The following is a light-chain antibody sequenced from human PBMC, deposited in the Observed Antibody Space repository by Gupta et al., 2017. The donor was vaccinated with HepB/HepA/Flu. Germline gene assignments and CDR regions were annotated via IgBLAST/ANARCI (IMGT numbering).Light chain of an antibody. J-gene: IGKJ4*01. CDR2: DAS. CDR3: QQYDEDPLT. CDR1: EEISNY. Sequence: DIQMTQSPPSLSASVGARVTITCQASEEISNYLSWYQQKPGKAPNLLIYDASHWETGVPSRFRGGGSGRDFTLTISSLQPEDIATYYCQQYDEDPLTFGGGTKVDMK. V-gene: IGKV1-33*01.